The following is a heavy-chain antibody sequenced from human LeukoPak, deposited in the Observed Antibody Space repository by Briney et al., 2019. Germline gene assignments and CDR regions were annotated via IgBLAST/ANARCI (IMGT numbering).Heavy chain of an antibody. Sequence: SQTLSLTCALSGDSVSSNRGAWNWIRQSPSRGLEWLGRTYCRSKWYNDYAVSVKSRIIINTDTSKNQFSLQLNSVTPEDTSVYYCASEKVTGTHSFDYWSQGTLVTVSS. J-gene: IGHJ4*02. D-gene: IGHD6-19*01. CDR3: ASEKVTGTHSFDY. CDR1: GDSVSSNRGA. CDR2: TYCRSKWYN. V-gene: IGHV6-1*01.